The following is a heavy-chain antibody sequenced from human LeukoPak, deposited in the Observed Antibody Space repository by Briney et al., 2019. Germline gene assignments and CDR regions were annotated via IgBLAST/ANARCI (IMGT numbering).Heavy chain of an antibody. CDR1: GGFVSSGSYY. J-gene: IGHJ4*02. V-gene: IGHV4-61*01. Sequence: ASETLSLTCTVSGGFVSSGSYYWSWIRQPPGKGLEWIGYIYYSGSTNYNPSLKSRVTISVDTSKNQFSLKLSSVTAADTAVYYCARAGYSGYDYYFDYWGQGTLVTVSS. CDR3: ARAGYSGYDYYFDY. D-gene: IGHD5-12*01. CDR2: IYYSGST.